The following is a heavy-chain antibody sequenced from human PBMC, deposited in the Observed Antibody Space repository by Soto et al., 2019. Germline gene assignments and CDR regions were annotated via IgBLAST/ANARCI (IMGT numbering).Heavy chain of an antibody. CDR2: ISAYNGNT. Sequence: ASVKVSCKASGYTFTSYGISWVRQAPGQGLEWMGWISAYNGNTNYAQKLQGRVTMTTDTSTSTAYMELRSLRSDDTAVYYCARTYYDILTGYRTWLDPWGQGTLVTVSS. CDR3: ARTYYDILTGYRTWLDP. CDR1: GYTFTSYG. D-gene: IGHD3-9*01. J-gene: IGHJ5*02. V-gene: IGHV1-18*01.